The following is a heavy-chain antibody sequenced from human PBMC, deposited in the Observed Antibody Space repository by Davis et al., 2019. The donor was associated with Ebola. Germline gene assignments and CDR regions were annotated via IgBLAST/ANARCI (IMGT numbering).Heavy chain of an antibody. J-gene: IGHJ6*02. CDR3: ATLPGGRGMDV. CDR2: VKQDGSDT. V-gene: IGHV3-7*01. D-gene: IGHD3-10*01. Sequence: GESLKISCAASGFTFDDYAMHWVRQAPGKGLEWVANVKQDGSDTYYVDSVKGRFIISRDNTKNSIYLEMNDLRVDDTAVYYCATLPGGRGMDVWGQGTTVTVSS. CDR1: GFTFDDYA.